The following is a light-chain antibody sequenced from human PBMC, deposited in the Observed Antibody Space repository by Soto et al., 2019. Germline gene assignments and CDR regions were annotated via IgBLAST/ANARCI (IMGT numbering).Light chain of an antibody. J-gene: IGLJ2*01. Sequence: QSALTQPASVSGSPGQSITISCTGTSSDVGSYNLVSWYQQHPGKVPKVIIFDVNKRPSGVSNRFSGSKSGNTAYLAISGLQAEDEADYYCCSYAGSSTFVVFGGGTKLTVL. CDR2: DVN. CDR3: CSYAGSSTFVV. V-gene: IGLV2-23*02. CDR1: SSDVGSYNL.